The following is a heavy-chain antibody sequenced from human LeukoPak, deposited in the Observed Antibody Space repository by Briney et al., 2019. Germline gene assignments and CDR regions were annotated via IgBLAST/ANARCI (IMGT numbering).Heavy chain of an antibody. V-gene: IGHV4-30-4*01. CDR2: IYYSGST. CDR3: ARVGIAAAGTRPDAFDI. CDR1: GGSISSGDYY. J-gene: IGHJ3*02. Sequence: SETLSLTCTVSGGSISSGDYYWRWIRQPPRKGLEWIEYIYYSGSTYYNPSLKSRVTISVDMSKNQFSLKLSSVTAADTAVYYCARVGIAAAGTRPDAFDIWGQGTMVTVSS. D-gene: IGHD6-13*01.